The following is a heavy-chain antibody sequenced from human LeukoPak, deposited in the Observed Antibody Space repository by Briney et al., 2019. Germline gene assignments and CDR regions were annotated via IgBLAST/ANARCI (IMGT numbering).Heavy chain of an antibody. CDR2: SGST. Sequence: SETLSLTCTVSGVSISNYYWSWIRQPPGKGLEWIAYSGSTNYNPSLKSRVTISVDTSKNQFSLKLSSVTAADTAVYYCARGYYYDSSGYYYVGFDYWGQGTLVTVSS. V-gene: IGHV4-59*12. CDR1: GVSISNYY. D-gene: IGHD3-22*01. J-gene: IGHJ4*02. CDR3: ARGYYYDSSGYYYVGFDY.